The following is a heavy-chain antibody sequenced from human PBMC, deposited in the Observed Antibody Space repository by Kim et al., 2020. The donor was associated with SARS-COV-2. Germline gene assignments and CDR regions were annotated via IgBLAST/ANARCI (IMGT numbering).Heavy chain of an antibody. CDR1: GLTFSNYA. V-gene: IGHV3-23*01. Sequence: GGSLRLSCAASGLTFSNYAMSWFRQAPGKVLEWVSVIIDSGGSRYYADSVKGRFTISRDNSKNTLYLQMNSLRAEDTAVYYCAKSITMTRPIDYWGQGTLVTVSS. D-gene: IGHD3-22*01. CDR3: AKSITMTRPIDY. J-gene: IGHJ4*02. CDR2: IIDSGGSR.